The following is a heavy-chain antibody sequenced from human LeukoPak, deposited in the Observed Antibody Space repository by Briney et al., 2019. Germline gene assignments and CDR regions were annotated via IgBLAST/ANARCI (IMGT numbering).Heavy chain of an antibody. J-gene: IGHJ4*02. CDR1: GFTFSSYS. Sequence: PGGSLRLSCAASGFTFSSYSMNWVRQAPGKGLEWVSSISSSSSYIYYADSVKGRFTISRDNAKNSLYLQMNSLRAEDTAVYYCARERLFGIAAAGHNGGDYWGQGTLVTVSS. CDR3: ARERLFGIAAAGHNGGDY. CDR2: ISSSSSYI. V-gene: IGHV3-21*01. D-gene: IGHD6-13*01.